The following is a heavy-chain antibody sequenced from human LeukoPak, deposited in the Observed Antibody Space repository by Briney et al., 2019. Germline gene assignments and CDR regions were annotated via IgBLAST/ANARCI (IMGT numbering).Heavy chain of an antibody. CDR1: GFTFSSYS. D-gene: IGHD6-19*01. CDR3: AREGTGIAVAGEAFDP. V-gene: IGHV3-21*01. CDR2: ISSSSSYI. Sequence: GGTLRLSCAASGFTFSSYSMNWVRQAPGKGLEWVSSISSSSSYIYYADSVKGRFTISRDNAKNSLYLQMNSLRAEDTAVYYCAREGTGIAVAGEAFDPWGQGTLVTVSS. J-gene: IGHJ5*02.